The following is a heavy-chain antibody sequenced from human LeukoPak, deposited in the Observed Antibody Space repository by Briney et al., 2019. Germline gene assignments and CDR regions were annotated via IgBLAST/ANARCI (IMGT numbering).Heavy chain of an antibody. CDR1: GFTSSSYA. D-gene: IGHD6-13*01. CDR3: ARGAVERHSSSWYSDY. V-gene: IGHV3-30*01. J-gene: IGHJ4*02. Sequence: PGGSLRLSCAASGFTSSSYAMHWVRQAPGKGLEWVAVISYDGSNKYYADSVKGRFTISRDNAKNTLYLQMNSLRAEDTAVYYCARGAVERHSSSWYSDYWGQGTLVTVSS. CDR2: ISYDGSNK.